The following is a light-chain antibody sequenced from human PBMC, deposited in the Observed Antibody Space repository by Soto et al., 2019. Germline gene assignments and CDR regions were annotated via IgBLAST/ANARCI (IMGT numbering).Light chain of an antibody. Sequence: IVLTQSPGTLSLSPGERATPSCRASQSVSGSYLVWYQQKPGHTPRLLIYDASSRPTNIPDRFSGSGSGTEFTLTISRLEPEDFAVYYCQQYGKSPWTFGQGTKVEIK. CDR3: QQYGKSPWT. CDR1: QSVSGSY. J-gene: IGKJ1*01. V-gene: IGKV3-20*01. CDR2: DAS.